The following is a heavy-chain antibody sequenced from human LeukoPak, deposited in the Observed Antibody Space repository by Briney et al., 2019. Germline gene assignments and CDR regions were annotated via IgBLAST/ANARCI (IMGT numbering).Heavy chain of an antibody. CDR2: ISWNGGST. Sequence: GGSLRLSCAASGFTFDDYGMSWVRRAPGKGLEWVSGISWNGGSTGYADSVKGRSTISRDNAKNSLYLQMNSLRAEDTALYYCARNGGGGYYYYMDVWGKGTTVTVSS. V-gene: IGHV3-20*04. CDR1: GFTFDDYG. CDR3: ARNGGGGYYYYMDV. D-gene: IGHD3-16*01. J-gene: IGHJ6*03.